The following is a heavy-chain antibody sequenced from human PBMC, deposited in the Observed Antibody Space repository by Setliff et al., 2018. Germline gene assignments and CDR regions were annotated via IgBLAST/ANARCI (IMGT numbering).Heavy chain of an antibody. Sequence: SETLSLTCSVSGDSISSYFWTWIRQPAGKGLEWIGRFYISGTTTYNPSLKSRVTMSAXXSKNQFSLKLSSVTAADTAVYYCARGSFPYDNSGFDYWGQGTLVTVSS. V-gene: IGHV4-4*07. D-gene: IGHD3-22*01. CDR2: FYISGTT. J-gene: IGHJ4*02. CDR1: GDSISSYF. CDR3: ARGSFPYDNSGFDY.